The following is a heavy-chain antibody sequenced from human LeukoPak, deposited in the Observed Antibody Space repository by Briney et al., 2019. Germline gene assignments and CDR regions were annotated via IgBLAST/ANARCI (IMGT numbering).Heavy chain of an antibody. J-gene: IGHJ6*02. CDR2: INHSGST. Sequence: SETLSLTCAVYGGSFSGYYWSWIRQPPGKGLEWIGEINHSGSTNYNPSLKSRVTISVDTSKNQFSLKLSSVTDADTAVYYCARGNCSGDNCSSGGFYYNPMDVWGQGTTVTVSS. CDR1: GGSFSGYY. CDR3: ARGNCSGDNCSSGGFYYNPMDV. V-gene: IGHV4-34*01. D-gene: IGHD2-15*01.